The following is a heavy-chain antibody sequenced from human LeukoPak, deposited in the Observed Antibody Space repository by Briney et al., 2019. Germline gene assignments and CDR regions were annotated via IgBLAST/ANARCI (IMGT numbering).Heavy chain of an antibody. D-gene: IGHD3-3*01. J-gene: IGHJ4*02. Sequence: ASVKVSCTASGYTFTGYYMHWVRQAPGQGLEWMGWINPNSGGTNYAQKFQGRVTMTRDTSISTAYMELSRLRSDDTAVYYCARALTIFGVGTGSPPLGYWGQGTLVTVSS. CDR2: INPNSGGT. V-gene: IGHV1-2*02. CDR1: GYTFTGYY. CDR3: ARALTIFGVGTGSPPLGY.